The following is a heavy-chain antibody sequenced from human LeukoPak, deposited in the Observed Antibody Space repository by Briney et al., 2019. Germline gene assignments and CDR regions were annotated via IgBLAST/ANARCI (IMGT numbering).Heavy chain of an antibody. CDR2: IKSKTDGGTT. D-gene: IGHD1-26*01. CDR1: GFTFSNAW. CDR3: TTDSEVGATLFDY. V-gene: IGHV3-15*01. Sequence: GGSLRLSCAASGFTFSNAWMSWVRQAPGKGLEWVGRIKSKTDGGTTDYAAPVKGRFTMSRDDSKNTLYLQMNSLKTEDTAVYYCTTDSEVGATLFDYWGQGTLVTVSS. J-gene: IGHJ4*02.